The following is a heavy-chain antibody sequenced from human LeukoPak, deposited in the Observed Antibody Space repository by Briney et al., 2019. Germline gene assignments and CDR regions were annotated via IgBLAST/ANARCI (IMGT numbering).Heavy chain of an antibody. D-gene: IGHD2-21*02. CDR1: GGAISSYY. J-gene: IGHJ6*03. Sequence: SETLSLTCTVSGGAISSYYWSWIRQPPGKGLEWIGYIYYSGSTNYNPSLKSRVTISVDTSKNQFSLKRSSVTAADTAVYYCARLQYCGGDCYSNYYYYMDVWGKGTTVTVSS. CDR3: ARLQYCGGDCYSNYYYYMDV. V-gene: IGHV4-59*01. CDR2: IYYSGST.